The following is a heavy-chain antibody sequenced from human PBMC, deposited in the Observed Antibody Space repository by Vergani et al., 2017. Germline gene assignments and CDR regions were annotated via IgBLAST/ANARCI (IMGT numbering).Heavy chain of an antibody. CDR2: ISGRSNYI. CDR3: ARKKYYXSKDYYQVEPFDY. Sequence: QGQLVESGGGLVKPGGSLRLSCAASRFDFSDYYMSWVRQAPGKGLEWVSSISGRSNYIYYADSLKGRFTISRDNSKNSVYLQMNSLRAEDTAIYYCARKKYYXSKDYYQVEPFDYWGQGTLVTVSS. J-gene: IGHJ4*02. V-gene: IGHV3-11*06. D-gene: IGHD3-22*01. CDR1: RFDFSDYY.